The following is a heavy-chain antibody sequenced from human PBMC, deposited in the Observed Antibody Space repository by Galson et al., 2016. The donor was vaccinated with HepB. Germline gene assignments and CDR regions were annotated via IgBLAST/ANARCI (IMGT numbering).Heavy chain of an antibody. Sequence: QSGAEVKKPGESLKISCQASGYSFVSYWIGWVRQMPGKGLEWMGIIYPGDSDTRYSPSFQGQVTISADNSISTAYLQWSSLKASDTAMYYCARPGASSGYYGGGNSDDAFDIWGQGTRVTVSS. CDR2: IYPGDSDT. CDR3: ARPGASSGYYGGGNSDDAFDI. J-gene: IGHJ3*02. CDR1: GYSFVSYW. V-gene: IGHV5-51*01. D-gene: IGHD6-19*01.